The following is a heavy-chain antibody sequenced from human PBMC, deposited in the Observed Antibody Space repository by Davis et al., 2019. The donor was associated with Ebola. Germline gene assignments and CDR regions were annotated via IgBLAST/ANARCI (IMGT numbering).Heavy chain of an antibody. Sequence: PGGSLRLSCAASGFTFSRYGMHWVRQAPGKGLEWVAVIWYDGNNKYYADSVKGRFTISRDNSKNTVYLQMNSLRAEDTAVYYCARRLAAPGPNFDFWGQGTPVTVSS. D-gene: IGHD6-13*01. J-gene: IGHJ4*02. CDR2: IWYDGNNK. V-gene: IGHV3-33*01. CDR1: GFTFSRYG. CDR3: ARRLAAPGPNFDF.